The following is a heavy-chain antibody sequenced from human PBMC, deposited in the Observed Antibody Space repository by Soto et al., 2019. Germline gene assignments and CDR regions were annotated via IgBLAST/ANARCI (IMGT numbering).Heavy chain of an antibody. Sequence: QLQLQESGSGLLKPSQTLSLTCSVSGDSISSGGLSWNWLRQSPGRGLEWIGYIYYPGLTYYNPSLKRRVSMSLDTSENQVSLSLSSVTAADSAVYYCARGRRSKTATAGTGWFDPWGPGTLVTVSS. CDR3: ARGRRSKTATAGTGWFDP. D-gene: IGHD6-13*01. CDR1: GDSISSGGLS. CDR2: IYYPGLT. V-gene: IGHV4-30-2*06. J-gene: IGHJ5*02.